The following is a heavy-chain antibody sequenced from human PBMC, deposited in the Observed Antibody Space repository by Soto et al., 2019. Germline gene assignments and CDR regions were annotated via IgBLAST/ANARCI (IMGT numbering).Heavy chain of an antibody. CDR1: GYSFTSYW. CDR3: GKWYCSCWYPYFYYYGMDV. J-gene: IGHJ6*02. V-gene: IGHV5-10-1*01. Sequence: PGESLKISCKGSGYSFTSYWISWVRQMPGKGLEWMGRIDPSDSYTNYSPSFQGHVTISADKSISTAYLQWSSLKASDTAMYYCGKWYCSCWYPYFYYYGMDVWGQGTTVTVSS. CDR2: IDPSDSYT. D-gene: IGHD6-19*01.